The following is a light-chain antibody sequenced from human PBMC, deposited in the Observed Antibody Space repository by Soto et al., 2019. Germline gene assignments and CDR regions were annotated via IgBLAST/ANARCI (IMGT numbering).Light chain of an antibody. V-gene: IGKV3-20*01. Sequence: IVLTQSPGTLSLSPGERATLYCRASQSVNFNYVAWYHQKPGQAPRLLIYGASSRATGIPDRFSGSGSGTDFTLTISRLEPEDFAVYYCQQYGSSLLTFGGGTKVDIK. J-gene: IGKJ4*01. CDR2: GAS. CDR1: QSVNFNY. CDR3: QQYGSSLLT.